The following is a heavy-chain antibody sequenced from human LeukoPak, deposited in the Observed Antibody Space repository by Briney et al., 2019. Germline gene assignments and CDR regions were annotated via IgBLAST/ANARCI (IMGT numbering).Heavy chain of an antibody. CDR2: IYHSGST. J-gene: IGHJ5*02. Sequence: PSETLSLTCAVSGGSISSSNWWSWIRQPPGKGLEWIGEIYHSGSTNYNPSLKSRVTISVDKSKTQFSLKLSSVTATDTAVYYCARGGHSGIVVKRFDPWGQGTLVTVSS. V-gene: IGHV4-4*02. CDR1: GGSISSSNW. D-gene: IGHD3-22*01. CDR3: ARGGHSGIVVKRFDP.